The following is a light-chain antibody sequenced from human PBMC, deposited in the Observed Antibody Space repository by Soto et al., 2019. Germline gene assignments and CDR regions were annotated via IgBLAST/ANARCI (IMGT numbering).Light chain of an antibody. J-gene: IGLJ3*02. V-gene: IGLV4-69*01. Sequence: QSVLTQSPSASASLGASVKLTCTLSSGHSSYAIAWHQQQPEKGPRYLMKLNSDGSPSKGDGIPDRFSGSSSGAERYLTISSLQSEDEADYYCQTWGTGIQVFGGGTKVTVL. CDR2: LNSDGSP. CDR3: QTWGTGIQV. CDR1: SGHSSYA.